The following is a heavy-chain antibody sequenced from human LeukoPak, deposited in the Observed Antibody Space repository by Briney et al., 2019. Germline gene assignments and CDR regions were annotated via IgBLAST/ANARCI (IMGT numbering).Heavy chain of an antibody. V-gene: IGHV3-23*01. CDR1: GFTLSSYA. J-gene: IGHJ4*02. CDR2: ISGSGGST. CDR3: TRGKLLWFAEPLDY. Sequence: GGSLRLSCAASGFTLSSYAMSWVRQAPGKGLEWVSAISGSGGSTYYADSVKGRFTISRDNSKNTLYLQMNSLRAEDTAVYYCTRGKLLWFAEPLDYWGQGTLVSVSS. D-gene: IGHD3-10*01.